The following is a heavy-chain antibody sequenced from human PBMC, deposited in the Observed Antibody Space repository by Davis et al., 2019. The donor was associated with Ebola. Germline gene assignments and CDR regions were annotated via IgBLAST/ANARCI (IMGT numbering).Heavy chain of an antibody. V-gene: IGHV1-2*02. J-gene: IGHJ4*02. Sequence: ASVKVSCKASGYTFTSYDINWVRQATGQGLEWMGWINPNSGGTNYAQKFQGRVTMTRDTSISTAYMELNRLRSDGTAVYYCARAFYLGYDNSGYHYAYWGQGTLVTVSS. CDR1: GYTFTSYD. CDR2: INPNSGGT. CDR3: ARAFYLGYDNSGYHYAY. D-gene: IGHD3-22*01.